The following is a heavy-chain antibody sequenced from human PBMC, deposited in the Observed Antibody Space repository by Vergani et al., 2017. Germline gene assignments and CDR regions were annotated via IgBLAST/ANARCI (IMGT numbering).Heavy chain of an antibody. D-gene: IGHD1-26*01. CDR2: FYYSGST. V-gene: IGHV4-59*01. Sequence: QVHLQESGPGLVKPSETLSLTCTVFGGSISSYYWSWIRQPPGKGLEWIGYFYYSGSTNSNPSLKSRGTISLDTSKNQFSLKLSSVTAADTAVYYCARDRVGAVNWFDPWGEGTLVTVSS. CDR1: GGSISSYY. CDR3: ARDRVGAVNWFDP. J-gene: IGHJ5*02.